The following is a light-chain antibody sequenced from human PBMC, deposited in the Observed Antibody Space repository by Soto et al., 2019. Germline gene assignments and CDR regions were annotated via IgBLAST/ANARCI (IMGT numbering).Light chain of an antibody. CDR3: QQRITWPET. Sequence: EVVLTQSPATLSLSPGQRGALSCRASRSVGRHLAWYQVKPGQSPRLLIYEASKRAAGVPLRFSGSGSETDFILTISRLDPEDFAVYYCQQRITWPETFGQGTKVDI. CDR1: RSVGRH. J-gene: IGKJ2*01. CDR2: EAS. V-gene: IGKV3-11*01.